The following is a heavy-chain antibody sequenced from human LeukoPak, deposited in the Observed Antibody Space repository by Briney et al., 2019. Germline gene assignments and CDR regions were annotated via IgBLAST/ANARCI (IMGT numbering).Heavy chain of an antibody. J-gene: IGHJ4*02. CDR1: GGTFSSYA. CDR2: IIPIFGTA. Sequence: ASVKVSCKASGGTFSSYAISWVRQAPGQGLEWMGGIIPIFGTANYAQKFQGRVTITTDESTSTAYMELSSLRSEDTGVYYCASQAYSSSSQEDYWGQGTLVTVSS. D-gene: IGHD6-6*01. V-gene: IGHV1-69*05. CDR3: ASQAYSSSSQEDY.